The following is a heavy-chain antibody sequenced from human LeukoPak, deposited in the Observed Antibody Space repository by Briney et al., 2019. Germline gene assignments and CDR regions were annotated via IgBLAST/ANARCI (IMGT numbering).Heavy chain of an antibody. V-gene: IGHV1-69*05. CDR3: ARDPRGGKPRFDY. Sequence: SVKVSCKASGGTFSSYAISWVRQAPGQGLEWMGGIIPIFGTANYAQKLQGRVTITTDESTSTAYMELSSLRSEDTAVYYCARDPRGGKPRFDYWGQGTLVTVSS. CDR2: IIPIFGTA. J-gene: IGHJ4*02. D-gene: IGHD4-23*01. CDR1: GGTFSSYA.